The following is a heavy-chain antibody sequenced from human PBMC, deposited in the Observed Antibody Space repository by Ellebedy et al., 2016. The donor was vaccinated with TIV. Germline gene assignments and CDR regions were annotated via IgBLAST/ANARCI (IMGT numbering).Heavy chain of an antibody. CDR1: GFTFRKYA. D-gene: IGHD4-17*01. J-gene: IGHJ5*02. Sequence: GESLKISCEASGFTFRKYAMNWARLAPGKGLEWVSSISSVGHKTFYAVSVKGRFTMSRDQSKSTVYLQMDRLRDEDTAVYYCVKDRGEFGDFAVWFETWGQGTRVSVSP. CDR2: ISSVGHKT. V-gene: IGHV3-23*01. CDR3: VKDRGEFGDFAVWFET.